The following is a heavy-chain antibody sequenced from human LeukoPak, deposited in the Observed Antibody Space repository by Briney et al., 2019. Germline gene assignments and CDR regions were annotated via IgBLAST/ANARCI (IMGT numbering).Heavy chain of an antibody. CDR1: GFTFSSYS. V-gene: IGHV3-30*04. J-gene: IGHJ4*02. D-gene: IGHD6-13*01. Sequence: GRCRRLACAASGFTFSSYSMHWVRQAPDKGLEWVAVISYDGSNKYYADSVKGRFTISRDNSKNTLYLQMNSLRAEDTAVYYCARDSGQQLVPDYWGQGTLVTVSS. CDR2: ISYDGSNK. CDR3: ARDSGQQLVPDY.